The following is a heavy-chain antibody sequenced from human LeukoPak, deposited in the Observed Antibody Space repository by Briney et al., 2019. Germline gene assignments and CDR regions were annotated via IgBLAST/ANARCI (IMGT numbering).Heavy chain of an antibody. CDR2: IYHSGST. CDR3: ARTNGDYGSGRGTFDY. D-gene: IGHD3-10*01. Sequence: SETLSLTCAVSGGSISRSNWWIWVRQPPGKGLEWIGEIYHSGSTNYNPSLKSRVTISVDKSKNQFSLKLSSVTAADTAVYYCARTNGDYGSGRGTFDYWGQGAQVTVSP. J-gene: IGHJ4*02. V-gene: IGHV4-4*02. CDR1: GGSISRSNW.